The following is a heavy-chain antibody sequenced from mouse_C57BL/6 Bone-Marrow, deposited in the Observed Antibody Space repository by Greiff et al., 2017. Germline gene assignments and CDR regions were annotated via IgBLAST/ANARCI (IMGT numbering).Heavy chain of an antibody. J-gene: IGHJ1*03. Sequence: EVMLVESGPELVKPGDSVKISCKASGYSFTGYFMNWVMQSHGKSLEWIGRINPYNGDTFYNQKFKGKATLTVDKSSSTAHMELRSLTSEDSAVYYCARVRYGYYKYFDVWGTGTTVTVSS. D-gene: IGHD2-3*01. CDR1: GYSFTGYF. CDR3: ARVRYGYYKYFDV. V-gene: IGHV1-20*01. CDR2: INPYNGDT.